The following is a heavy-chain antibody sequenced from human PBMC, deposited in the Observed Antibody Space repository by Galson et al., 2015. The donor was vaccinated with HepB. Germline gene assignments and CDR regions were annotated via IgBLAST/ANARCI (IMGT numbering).Heavy chain of an antibody. V-gene: IGHV3-11*01. CDR2: ISGSGTTT. Sequence: SLRLSCAVSGFSFSDFYMTWIRQAPGEGPELISYISGSGTTTYYADSLKGRFTVSRDNAKKSLYLQMNSLRAEDTAVYYCAKAAGWFDPLGQGTLVTVSS. CDR3: AKAAGWFDP. J-gene: IGHJ5*02. CDR1: GFSFSDFY.